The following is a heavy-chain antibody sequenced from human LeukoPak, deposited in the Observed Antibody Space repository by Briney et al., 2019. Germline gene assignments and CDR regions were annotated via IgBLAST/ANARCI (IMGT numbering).Heavy chain of an antibody. Sequence: PSETLSLTCTVSGGSISSSRYYWGWIRQPPGKGLEWIGSVFYSGSAYYNPSLKSRVIISVDTSKNQFSLKLSSVTAADTAVYYCARCKLAGSYGYYFDYWGQGTLVTVSS. J-gene: IGHJ4*02. CDR3: ARCKLAGSYGYYFDY. CDR1: GGSISSSRYY. D-gene: IGHD5-18*01. CDR2: VFYSGSA. V-gene: IGHV4-39*01.